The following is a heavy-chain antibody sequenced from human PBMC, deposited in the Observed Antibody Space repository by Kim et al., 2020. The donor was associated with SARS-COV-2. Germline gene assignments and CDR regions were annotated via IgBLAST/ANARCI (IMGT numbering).Heavy chain of an antibody. D-gene: IGHD2-15*01. CDR3: SSLSGGEFDP. V-gene: IGHV4-61*01. CDR1: GVSVSSGSYY. CDR2: IYYNGNT. Sequence: SETLSLTCSVSGVSVSSGSYYWSWIRQTPGKGLEWIGYIYYNGNTNYNPSLKSRVRISLDTSKNQFSLTLRSVTAADTALYYCSSLSGGEFDPWGQGTLVTVSS. J-gene: IGHJ5*02.